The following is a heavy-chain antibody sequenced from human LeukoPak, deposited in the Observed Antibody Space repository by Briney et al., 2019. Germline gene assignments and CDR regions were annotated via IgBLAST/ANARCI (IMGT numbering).Heavy chain of an antibody. CDR3: ARSIATAGTDY. CDR2: INPNSGGT. V-gene: IGHV1-2*02. D-gene: IGHD6-13*01. Sequence: GASVKVSCKASGYTFTAYYMHWVRQAPGRGLERMGGINPNSGGTNYAQKFQGRVTMTRDTSISTAYMELSSLRSDDTAVYYCARSIATAGTDYWGQGTLVTVSS. CDR1: GYTFTAYY. J-gene: IGHJ4*02.